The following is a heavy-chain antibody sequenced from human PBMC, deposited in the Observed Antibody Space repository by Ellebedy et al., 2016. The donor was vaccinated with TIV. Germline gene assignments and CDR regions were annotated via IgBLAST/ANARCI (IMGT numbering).Heavy chain of an antibody. CDR3: ARGSSDCSSASSPFDY. J-gene: IGHJ4*02. V-gene: IGHV1-69*13. Sequence: SVKVSCXASGGTFSSSSISWVRQAPGQGLEWMGGIIPIFGTANYAQSFQGRVTITADESTSTAYMELSSLRSEDTAMYYCARGSSDCSSASSPFDYWGQGTLVTVSS. CDR1: GGTFSSSS. CDR2: IIPIFGTA. D-gene: IGHD2-2*01.